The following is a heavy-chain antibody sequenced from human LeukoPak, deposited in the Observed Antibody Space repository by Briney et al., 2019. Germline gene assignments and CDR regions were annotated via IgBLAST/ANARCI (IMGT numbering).Heavy chain of an antibody. CDR1: GDSVSSNSAA. Sequence: SQTLSLTCAISGDSVSSNSAAWNRIRQSPSRGLEWLGRTYYRSKWYNDYAVSVKSRITINPDTSKNQFSLQLNSVTPEDTAVYYCARDKSSGWYGGHYFDYWGQGTLVTVSS. CDR3: ARDKSSGWYGGHYFDY. J-gene: IGHJ4*02. D-gene: IGHD6-19*01. V-gene: IGHV6-1*01. CDR2: TYYRSKWYN.